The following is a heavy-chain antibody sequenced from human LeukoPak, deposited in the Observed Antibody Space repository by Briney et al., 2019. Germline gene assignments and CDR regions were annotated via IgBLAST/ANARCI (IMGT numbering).Heavy chain of an antibody. J-gene: IGHJ6*03. CDR3: ARAHYDFWSGYYTPYYYYYMDV. Sequence: SETLSLTCTVSGGSINSYYWSWIRQPPGKGLEWIGYIYYSGSTNYNPSLKSRVTISVHTSKNQFSLKLSSVTAADTAVYYCARAHYDFWSGYYTPYYYYYMDVWGKGTTVTVSS. CDR2: IYYSGST. V-gene: IGHV4-59*01. D-gene: IGHD3-3*01. CDR1: GGSINSYY.